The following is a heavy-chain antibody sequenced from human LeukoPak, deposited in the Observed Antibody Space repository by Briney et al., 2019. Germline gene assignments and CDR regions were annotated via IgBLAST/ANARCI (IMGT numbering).Heavy chain of an antibody. D-gene: IGHD6-6*01. CDR1: GGSISSGGYY. Sequence: SETLSLTCTVFGGSISSGGYYWSWIRQHPGKGLEWIGYIYYSGSTYYNPSLKSRVTISVDTSKNQFSLKLSSVTAADTAVYYCARAVARGPFDYWGQGTLVTVSS. V-gene: IGHV4-31*03. J-gene: IGHJ4*02. CDR3: ARAVARGPFDY. CDR2: IYYSGST.